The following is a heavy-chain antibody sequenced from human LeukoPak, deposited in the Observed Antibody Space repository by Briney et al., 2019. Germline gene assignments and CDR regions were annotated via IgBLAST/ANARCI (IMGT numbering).Heavy chain of an antibody. CDR3: ARAGAVAGLFDY. Sequence: SETLSLTCTVSGGSISSYYWSWIRQPPGKGLEWIGYIYYSGSTNYNPSLKSRVTISVDTSKNQFSLKLSSVTAADTAVYYCARAGAVAGLFDYWGQGTLVTVSS. V-gene: IGHV4-59*01. D-gene: IGHD6-19*01. CDR2: IYYSGST. CDR1: GGSISSYY. J-gene: IGHJ4*02.